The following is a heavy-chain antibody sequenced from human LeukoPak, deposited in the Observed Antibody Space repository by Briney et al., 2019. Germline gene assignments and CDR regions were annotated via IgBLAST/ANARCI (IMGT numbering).Heavy chain of an antibody. J-gene: IGHJ5*01. D-gene: IGHD2-2*01. Sequence: PSETRSLTCSVSGGSINNYYWTWIRQPPGKGLGWVGYIFEIGNTNYNPSLKSRVTVSLETSKNQFSLRLNSVTAADTAVYYCARGMMPDWFDFWGQGTLVTVSS. CDR1: GGSINNYY. CDR2: IFEIGNT. V-gene: IGHV4-59*01. CDR3: ARGMMPDWFDF.